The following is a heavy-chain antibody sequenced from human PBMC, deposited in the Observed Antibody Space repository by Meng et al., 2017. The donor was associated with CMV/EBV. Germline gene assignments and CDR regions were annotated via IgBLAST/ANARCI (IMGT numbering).Heavy chain of an antibody. Sequence: QVQLQESGPGLVKPSENLSLTCTVSGGSISSYYWSWIRQPAGKGLEWIGRIYTSGSTNYNPSLKSRVTMSVDTSKNQFSLKLSSVTAADTAVYYCARHGDTAMVVGIDYWGQGTLVTVSS. CDR1: GGSISSYY. CDR2: IYTSGST. CDR3: ARHGDTAMVVGIDY. V-gene: IGHV4-4*07. D-gene: IGHD5-18*01. J-gene: IGHJ4*02.